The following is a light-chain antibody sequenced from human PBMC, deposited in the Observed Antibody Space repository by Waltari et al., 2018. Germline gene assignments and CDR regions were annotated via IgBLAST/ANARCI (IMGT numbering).Light chain of an antibody. Sequence: SYEFTQPPSVSVSPGQTARNTCSGNEFPRKYAYWFQQKSGQAPRLVIFEDTKRPSEIPERFSGSSSGTVATLTITGAQVDDEADYYCYSSDSSGLRVFGGGTTVVVL. CDR2: EDT. J-gene: IGLJ1*01. CDR3: YSSDSSGLRV. CDR1: EFPRKY. V-gene: IGLV3-10*01.